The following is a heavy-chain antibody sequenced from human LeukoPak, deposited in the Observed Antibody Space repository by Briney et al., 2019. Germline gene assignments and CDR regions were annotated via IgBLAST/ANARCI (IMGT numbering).Heavy chain of an antibody. D-gene: IGHD6-19*01. J-gene: IGHJ4*02. CDR1: GFTFSSYA. Sequence: GGSLRLSCAASGFTFSSYAMSWVRQAPGKGLEWVSAISGSGGSTYYADSVKGRFTISRDNSKNTLYLLMNSLRAEDTAIYYCAKDLDGIVVTGNFDYWGRGTLVTVSS. V-gene: IGHV3-23*01. CDR2: ISGSGGST. CDR3: AKDLDGIVVTGNFDY.